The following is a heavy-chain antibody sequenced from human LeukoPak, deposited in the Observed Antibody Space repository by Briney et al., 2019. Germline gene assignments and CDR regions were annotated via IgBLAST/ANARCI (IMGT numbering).Heavy chain of an antibody. CDR3: ARDLTIFGVGGWGAEYYFDY. Sequence: SETLSLTCTVSGGSISSSSYYWGWIRQPPGKGLEWIGSIYYSGSTYYNPSLKSRVTISVDTSKNQFSLKLSSVTAADTAVYYCARDLTIFGVGGWGAEYYFDYWGQGTLVTVSS. J-gene: IGHJ4*02. V-gene: IGHV4-39*07. D-gene: IGHD3-3*01. CDR2: IYYSGST. CDR1: GGSISSSSYY.